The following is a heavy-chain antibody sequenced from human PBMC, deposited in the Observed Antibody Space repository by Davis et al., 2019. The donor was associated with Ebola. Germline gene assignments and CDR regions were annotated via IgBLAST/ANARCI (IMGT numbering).Heavy chain of an antibody. CDR2: ISGSGTSP. CDR1: GFTFSSYV. Sequence: PGGSLRLSCAASGFTFSSYVMSWVRQAPGKGLEWVSVISGSGTSPYSADSVKGRFAISRDNSKNTLYLQMNSLRAEDTAVYYCARDDAKTGPLDHWGQGTLVTVSS. J-gene: IGHJ5*02. CDR3: ARDDAKTGPLDH. V-gene: IGHV3-23*01.